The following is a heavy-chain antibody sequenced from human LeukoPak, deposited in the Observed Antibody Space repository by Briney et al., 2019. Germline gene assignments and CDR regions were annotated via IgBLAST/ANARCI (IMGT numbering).Heavy chain of an antibody. D-gene: IGHD2-8*01. Sequence: GGSLRLSCAASGFTFSSYAMNWVRQAPGKGLEWVSGISGSGAGTYYADSVKGRFTISRDNSKNTLYLQMNSLRADDTAVYYCAKMVREFYTISYYFDYWGQGTLVTVSS. CDR2: ISGSGAGT. J-gene: IGHJ4*02. CDR3: AKMVREFYTISYYFDY. V-gene: IGHV3-23*01. CDR1: GFTFSSYA.